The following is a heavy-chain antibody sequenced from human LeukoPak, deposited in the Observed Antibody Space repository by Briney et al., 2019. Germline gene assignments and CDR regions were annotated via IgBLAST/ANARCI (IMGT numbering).Heavy chain of an antibody. CDR1: GYTFTSYG. CDR2: IIPIFGTA. CDR3: ARMRYYDRDPYYFDY. J-gene: IGHJ4*02. Sequence: SVKVSCKASGYTFTSYGISWVRQAPGQGLEWMGGIIPIFGTANYAQKFQGRVTITTDESTSTAYMELSSLRSEDTAVYYCARMRYYDRDPYYFDYWGQGTLVTVPS. D-gene: IGHD3-22*01. V-gene: IGHV1-69*05.